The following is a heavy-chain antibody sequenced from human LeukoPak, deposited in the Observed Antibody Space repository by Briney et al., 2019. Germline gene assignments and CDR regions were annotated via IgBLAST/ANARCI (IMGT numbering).Heavy chain of an antibody. J-gene: IGHJ4*02. D-gene: IGHD5-24*01. CDR1: GFTFSSYA. CDR3: ARARRDGYNLDY. V-gene: IGHV3-30*04. Sequence: GRSLRLSCAASGFTFSSYAMHWVRQAPGKGPEWVAVISYDGSNKYYADSVKGRFTISRDNSKNTLYLQMNSLRAEDTAVYYCARARRDGYNLDYWGQGTLVTVSS. CDR2: ISYDGSNK.